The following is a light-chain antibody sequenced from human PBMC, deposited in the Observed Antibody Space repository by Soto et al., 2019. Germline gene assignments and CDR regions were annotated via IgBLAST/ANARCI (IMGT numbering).Light chain of an antibody. Sequence: EIVLTQSPGTLSLSPGERATLSCRASQTVSSNYLAWYQQKPGQAPRLLIYGASIRVTGIPDRFSGSVSGTDFTLTINRLEPEDFAVYYCQHYVSSPWTFGHGTKVEIK. V-gene: IGKV3-20*01. CDR3: QHYVSSPWT. CDR1: QTVSSNY. CDR2: GAS. J-gene: IGKJ1*01.